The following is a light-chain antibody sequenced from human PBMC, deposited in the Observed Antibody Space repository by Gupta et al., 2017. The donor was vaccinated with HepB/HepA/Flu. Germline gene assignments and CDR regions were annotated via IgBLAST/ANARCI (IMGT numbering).Light chain of an antibody. V-gene: IGLV2-14*01. Sequence: QSALTQPASVSGSPGQSITISCTGTSSDVGGYNYVSWYQQHPGKAPKLMIYDVSNRPSGVSNRFSCSTSGNTASLTISGLQAEDEADDYCSSYTSSSTLDVVFGGGTKLTVL. CDR1: SSDVGGYNY. CDR2: DVS. J-gene: IGLJ2*01. CDR3: SSYTSSSTLDVV.